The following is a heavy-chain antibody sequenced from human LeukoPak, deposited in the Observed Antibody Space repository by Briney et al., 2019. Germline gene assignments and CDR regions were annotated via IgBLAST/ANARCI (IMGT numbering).Heavy chain of an antibody. CDR1: GYTFTSYC. J-gene: IGHJ6*02. CDR2: ISAYNSNT. Sequence: GASVNVSCKASGYTFTSYCISWVRQAPGQGLEWIGWISAYNSNTNYAQKLQGRVTMTTDTSTSTAYMELRSLRSHDTAVYYCARDCVGGGSCYYYYGMDVWGQGTTVTVSS. CDR3: ARDCVGGGSCYYYYGMDV. V-gene: IGHV1-18*01. D-gene: IGHD2-15*01.